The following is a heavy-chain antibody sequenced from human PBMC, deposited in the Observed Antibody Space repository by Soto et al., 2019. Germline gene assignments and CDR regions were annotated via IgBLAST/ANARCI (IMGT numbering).Heavy chain of an antibody. CDR1: GFTFSDHY. Sequence: QVQLVESGGGLATPGGSLRLSCAASGFTFSDHYMTWIRQAPGKGLEWISYINTPGSYTHYADSVKGRFSISRDNAENSLYLQMNSLRPEDTALYYCARGHHSMDVWGQGATVTVSS. J-gene: IGHJ6*02. CDR2: INTPGSYT. CDR3: ARGHHSMDV. V-gene: IGHV3-11*06.